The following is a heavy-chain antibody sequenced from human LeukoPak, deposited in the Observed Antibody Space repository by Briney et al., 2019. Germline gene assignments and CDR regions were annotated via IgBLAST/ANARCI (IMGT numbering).Heavy chain of an antibody. D-gene: IGHD4-11*01. J-gene: IGHJ4*02. Sequence: GSLRLSCAASGFPFSSYWMSWVRPAPGKGLEWVANIKQDGSEKYYVDSVKGRFTISRDNAKKSVYLQLKSLRAEDTAVYYCARGTTTFDYWGQGTLVTVSS. CDR1: GFPFSSYW. V-gene: IGHV3-7*04. CDR2: IKQDGSEK. CDR3: ARGTTTFDY.